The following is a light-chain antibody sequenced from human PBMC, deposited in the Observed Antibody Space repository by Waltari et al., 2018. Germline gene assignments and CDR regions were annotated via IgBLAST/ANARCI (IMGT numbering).Light chain of an antibody. CDR3: GSYRSGSTWV. V-gene: IGLV2-18*02. CDR2: EVS. Sequence: QSALTQPPSVSKSLGQSVTISCTGTSSDIGGYNGVSWYQQHSGTAPRLLIYEVSKRPAGFSDLFSGSKSGNPASLTVSGLQAEDEADYYGGSYRSGSTWVFGGGTRLTVL. J-gene: IGLJ2*01. CDR1: SSDIGGYNG.